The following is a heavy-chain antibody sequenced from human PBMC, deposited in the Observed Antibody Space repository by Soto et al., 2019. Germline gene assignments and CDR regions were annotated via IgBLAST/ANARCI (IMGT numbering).Heavy chain of an antibody. J-gene: IGHJ4*02. Sequence: QVQLQESGPGLVKPSGTLSLTCAVSSGSISSSNWWSWVRQPPGKGLEWIGEIYHSGSTNYNPSLKSRVTISVDKSKNQFSLKLGSVTAADTAVYYCAREPRGGSCYQCLDYWGQGTLVTVSS. D-gene: IGHD2-15*01. CDR2: IYHSGST. CDR1: SGSISSSNW. V-gene: IGHV4-4*02. CDR3: AREPRGGSCYQCLDY.